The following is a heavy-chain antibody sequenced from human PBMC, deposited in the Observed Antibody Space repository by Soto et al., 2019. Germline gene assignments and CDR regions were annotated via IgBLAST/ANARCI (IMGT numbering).Heavy chain of an antibody. V-gene: IGHV5-51*01. CDR3: VSPAVKLAASLCCRGFDY. Sequence: PGGSLKTSCGTFGYPFNNYWLGWVRQIPGTGLEWVGIIYPRDSDTRYSPSLKDQFTMSVDKSIGTAYLQWSSLRASDTAMYYCVSPAVKLAASLCCRGFDYWGQGTLVTVSS. D-gene: IGHD6-13*01. J-gene: IGHJ4*02. CDR2: IYPRDSDT. CDR1: GYPFNNYW.